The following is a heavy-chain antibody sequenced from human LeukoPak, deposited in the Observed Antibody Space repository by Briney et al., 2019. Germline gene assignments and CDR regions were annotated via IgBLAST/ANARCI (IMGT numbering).Heavy chain of an antibody. CDR3: ARHGGTRVTLVEVYYFDY. CDR2: IYYTGGT. Sequence: PSETLSLTCSVSGGSITTSSYYWGWIRQPPEKGLEWIGSIYYTGGTFYSPSLKSRVTISVDTSKNQFSLKLSSVTATDTAVYYCARHGGTRVTLVEVYYFDYWGQGTLVTVSS. J-gene: IGHJ4*02. V-gene: IGHV4-39*01. CDR1: GGSITTSSYY. D-gene: IGHD4-11*01.